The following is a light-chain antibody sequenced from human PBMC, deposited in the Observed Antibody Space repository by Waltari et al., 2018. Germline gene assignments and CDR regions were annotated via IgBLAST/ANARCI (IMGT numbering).Light chain of an antibody. V-gene: IGLV5-45*03. Sequence: QAVLTQPSSLSASPGASASLTCTLRSGIDVGTHRIYWYQQKPGSPPHYLLRYRSDSDKQQGSGVPSRFSGSKDASANAGILLISGLQSDDEADYYCMIWDSSAWVFGGGTKLTVL. CDR1: SGIDVGTHR. J-gene: IGLJ3*02. CDR2: YRSDSDK. CDR3: MIWDSSAWV.